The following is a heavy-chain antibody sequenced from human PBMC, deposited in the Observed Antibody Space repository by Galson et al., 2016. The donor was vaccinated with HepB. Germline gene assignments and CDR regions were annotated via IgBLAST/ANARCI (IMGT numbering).Heavy chain of an antibody. Sequence: SLRLSCAASGFTFSSSAMQWVRQAPGKGLEWVAGLSYDGINKYYADSMKGRLTISRDNSRKTVSLQMDSLEPDDTAVYYCARLSGAYSSYFDYWGLGTLVTVS. CDR1: GFTFSSSA. D-gene: IGHD2-15*01. V-gene: IGHV3-30*04. CDR2: LSYDGINK. CDR3: ARLSGAYSSYFDY. J-gene: IGHJ4*02.